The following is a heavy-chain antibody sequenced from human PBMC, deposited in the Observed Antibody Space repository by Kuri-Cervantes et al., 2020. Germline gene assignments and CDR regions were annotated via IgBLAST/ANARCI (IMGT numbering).Heavy chain of an antibody. CDR2: INWNGGST. V-gene: IGHV3-20*04. D-gene: IGHD3-22*01. Sequence: GGSLRLSCAASGFTFDDYGMSWVRQAPGKGLEWVSGINWNGGSTGYADSVKGRFTISRDNAKNSLFLQMNSLRVEDTAVYYCARDDYFDSSGYYPDDAFNIWGQGTTVTVSS. CDR1: GFTFDDYG. J-gene: IGHJ3*02. CDR3: ARDDYFDSSGYYPDDAFNI.